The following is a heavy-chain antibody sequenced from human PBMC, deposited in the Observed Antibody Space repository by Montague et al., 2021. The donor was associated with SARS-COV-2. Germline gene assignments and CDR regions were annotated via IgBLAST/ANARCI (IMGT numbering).Heavy chain of an antibody. D-gene: IGHD3-10*01. CDR1: GGFISNSYY. CDR2: LYHSGSI. J-gene: IGHJ6*02. CDR3: VRGAEEAHFAMDV. Sequence: SETLSLTCIVSGGFISNSYYWAWIRRPPGKGLEWLGSLYHSGSIXSNPSLKSRVSISVDKSKSHFSLRLTSATAAETAVYYCVRGAEEAHFAMDVWGQGTTVTVSS. V-gene: IGHV4-39*02.